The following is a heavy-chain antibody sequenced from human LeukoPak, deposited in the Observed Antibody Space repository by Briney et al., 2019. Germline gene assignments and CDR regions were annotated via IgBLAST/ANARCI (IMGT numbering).Heavy chain of an antibody. Sequence: SLRLSCAASGFTFDDYAMHWVRQAPGKGLEWVSGISWKSGSIVYAGSVKGRFTISTDNAKHSLYLQMNSLSAEDTALYYCAKDIVGATTMTFDIWGQGTMVTVSS. V-gene: IGHV3-9*01. D-gene: IGHD1-26*01. CDR3: AKDIVGATTMTFDI. CDR1: GFTFDDYA. J-gene: IGHJ3*02. CDR2: ISWKSGSI.